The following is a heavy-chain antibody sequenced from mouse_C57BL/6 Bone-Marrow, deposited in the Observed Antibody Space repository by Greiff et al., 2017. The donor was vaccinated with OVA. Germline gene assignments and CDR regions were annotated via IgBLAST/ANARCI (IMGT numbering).Heavy chain of an antibody. CDR3: AKKARAWFAY. V-gene: IGHV5-17*01. Sequence: EVNVVESGGGLVKPGGSLKLSCAASGFTFSDYGMHWVRQAPEKGLEWVAYISSGSSTIYYADTVKGRFTISRDNAKNTLFLQMTSLRSEDTAMYYCAKKARAWFAYWGQGTLVTVSA. J-gene: IGHJ3*01. D-gene: IGHD3-3*01. CDR1: GFTFSDYG. CDR2: ISSGSSTI.